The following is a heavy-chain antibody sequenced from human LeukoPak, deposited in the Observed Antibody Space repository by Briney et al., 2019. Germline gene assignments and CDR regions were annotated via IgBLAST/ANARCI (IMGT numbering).Heavy chain of an antibody. CDR3: ARDPGFAMDV. D-gene: IGHD3-16*01. CDR2: ISDSGGYT. J-gene: IGHJ6*04. CDR1: GLTFRTYA. V-gene: IGHV3-23*01. Sequence: PGGSLRLSCAASGLTFRTYAMSWVRQAPGKGLEWVSSISDSGGYTFDADSVKGRFTISRDNAKNSLYLQMNSLRAEDTAVYYCARDPGFAMDVWGKGTTVTVSS.